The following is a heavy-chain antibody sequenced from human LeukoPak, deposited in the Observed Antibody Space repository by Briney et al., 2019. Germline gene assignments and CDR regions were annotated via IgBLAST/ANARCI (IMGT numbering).Heavy chain of an antibody. V-gene: IGHV3-23*01. J-gene: IGHJ4*02. CDR3: AKGSHYGDSPFDY. CDR1: GFTFSYYE. Sequence: GGSLRLSCAGSGFTFSYYEMTWIRQAPGKGLEWVSAISGSGGSTYYADSVKGRFTISRDNSKNTLYLQMNSLRAEDTAVYYCAKGSHYGDSPFDYSGQGTLVTVSS. D-gene: IGHD4-17*01. CDR2: ISGSGGST.